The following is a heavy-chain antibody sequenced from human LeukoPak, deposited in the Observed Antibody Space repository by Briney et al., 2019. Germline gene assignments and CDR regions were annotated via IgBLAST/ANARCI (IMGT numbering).Heavy chain of an antibody. Sequence: GGSLRLSCAVSGFTIANHGMHWVRQAPGKGLEWVAMISHDGAAVYYGDSVKGRLTISRDNSNNTLYLQMNSLRAEDTAVYYCARSASGYGYGYFDYWGQGALVTVSS. V-gene: IGHV3-30*03. CDR2: ISHDGAAV. CDR1: GFTIANHG. J-gene: IGHJ4*02. CDR3: ARSASGYGYGYFDY. D-gene: IGHD5-18*01.